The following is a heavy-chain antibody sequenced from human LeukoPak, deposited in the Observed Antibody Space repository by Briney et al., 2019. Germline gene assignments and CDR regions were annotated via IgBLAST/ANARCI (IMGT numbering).Heavy chain of an antibody. J-gene: IGHJ6*02. CDR1: GFTFNSYA. Sequence: GGSLRLSCAASGFTFNSYAMHWVRQAPGKGLEWVAVISYDGSNKYYADSVKGRFTISRDNSKNTLYLQMNSLRAEDTAVYYCARDPERVVPPYYYYGMDVWGQGTTVTVSS. CDR3: ARDPERVVPPYYYYGMDV. V-gene: IGHV3-30-3*01. CDR2: ISYDGSNK. D-gene: IGHD2-2*01.